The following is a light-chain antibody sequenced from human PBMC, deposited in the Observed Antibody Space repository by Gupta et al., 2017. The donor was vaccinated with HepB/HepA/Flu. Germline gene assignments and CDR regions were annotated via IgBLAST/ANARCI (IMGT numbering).Light chain of an antibody. CDR3: QQRQT. Sequence: EIVLTQSPATLSLSPGERATLSCRASQSVSSYLAWYQQKPGQAPRLLIYDASNRATGIRVRFSGSASGTDFTRTFIRLEPEDCVGYDGQQRQTFGGGTKVEIK. V-gene: IGKV3-11*01. CDR1: QSVSSY. J-gene: IGKJ4*01. CDR2: DAS.